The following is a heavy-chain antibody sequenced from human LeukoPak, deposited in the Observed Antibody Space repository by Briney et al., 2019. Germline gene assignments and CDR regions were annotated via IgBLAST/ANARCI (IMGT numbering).Heavy chain of an antibody. CDR2: ISAYNGNT. J-gene: IGHJ3*02. Sequence: GASVKVSCKASGYTFNKCGFTWVRQAPGQGLEWMGWISAYNGNTNYAQKLQGRVTMTTDTSTSTAYMELRSLRSDDTAVYYCAKMLTNWDAFDIWGQGTMVTVSS. CDR3: AKMLTNWDAFDI. D-gene: IGHD7-27*01. CDR1: GYTFNKCG. V-gene: IGHV1-18*01.